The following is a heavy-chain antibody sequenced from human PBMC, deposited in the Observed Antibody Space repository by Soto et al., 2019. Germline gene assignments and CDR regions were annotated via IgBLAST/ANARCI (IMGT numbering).Heavy chain of an antibody. CDR1: GYTFTSYH. CDR3: SRHLYGRAFVF. CDR2: INPFDGHT. D-gene: IGHD3-10*01. V-gene: IGHV1-18*01. Sequence: QPQLVQSGPEMERPGASLKVSCKASGYTFTSYHVSWVRQAPGQGLEWMGWINPFDGHTNYSQKFQGRVSMTTHRPTDTAYMELTSLRPDDTAIYSCSRHLYGRAFVFGGQGTVVSVAS. J-gene: IGHJ3*01.